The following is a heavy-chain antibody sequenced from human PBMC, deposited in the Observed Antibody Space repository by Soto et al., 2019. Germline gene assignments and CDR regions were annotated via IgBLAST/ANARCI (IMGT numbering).Heavy chain of an antibody. CDR1: GGSISSGGYY. D-gene: IGHD1-20*01. CDR2: IYYSGST. J-gene: IGHJ4*02. CDR3: ARGLYNWNYFDY. Sequence: PSETLSLTCTVSGGSISSGGYYWSWIRQHPGKGLEWIGYIYYSGSTHYNPSLKSRVTISVDTSKNQFSPKLSSVTAADTAVYYCARGLYNWNYFDYWGQGTLVTVSS. V-gene: IGHV4-31*03.